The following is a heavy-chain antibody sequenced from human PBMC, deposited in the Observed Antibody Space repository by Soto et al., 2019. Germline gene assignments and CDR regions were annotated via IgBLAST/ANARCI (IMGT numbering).Heavy chain of an antibody. J-gene: IGHJ3*01. CDR3: ARARWYDAFDV. V-gene: IGHV4-38-2*01. CDR2: IFHGGNT. Sequence: SETLSLTCAVSGFFISSGNYWGWIRQPPGKGLEWIGSIFHGGNTYYNPSLKSRVTISVDMSKNQFSLKLNSVTAADTAVYYCARARWYDAFDVWGQGTVVTVSS. D-gene: IGHD2-15*01. CDR1: GFFISSGNY.